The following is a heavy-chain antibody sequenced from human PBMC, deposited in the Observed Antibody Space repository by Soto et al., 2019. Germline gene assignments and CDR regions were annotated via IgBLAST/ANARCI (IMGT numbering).Heavy chain of an antibody. V-gene: IGHV1-8*01. CDR2: MNPNSRNT. Sequence: QVQLVQSGAEVTKPGASVKVSCKASGYSFTSYDINWVRQATGQVLEWMGWMNPNSRNTGYAQKRQGTITTRRSTSIRTPYMELSSLRCEYTAVHDCARGPFETCEYWGQGTLGTVSS. J-gene: IGHJ4*02. CDR3: ARGPFETCEY. CDR1: GYSFTSYD.